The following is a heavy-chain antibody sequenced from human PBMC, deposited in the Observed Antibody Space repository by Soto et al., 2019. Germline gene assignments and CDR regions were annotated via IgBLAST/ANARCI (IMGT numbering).Heavy chain of an antibody. CDR1: GGSISGSY. V-gene: IGHV4-59*01. J-gene: IGHJ4*02. CDR3: ARSVAVPGAHIDY. D-gene: IGHD6-19*01. Sequence: SETLSLNCSGSGGSISGSYWSWIRQSPGKGLEWLGYVYYTGSTNYSPSLRSRVSISVDTSKNEFSLRLSSVTAADTAVYFCARSVAVPGAHIDYWGQGTQVTVSS. CDR2: VYYTGST.